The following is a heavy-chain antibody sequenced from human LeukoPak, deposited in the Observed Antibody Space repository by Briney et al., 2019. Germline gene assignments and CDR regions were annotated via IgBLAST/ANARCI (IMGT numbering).Heavy chain of an antibody. D-gene: IGHD3-22*01. CDR2: LYSGGST. V-gene: IGHV3-53*01. CDR1: GFSVSKNY. CDR3: ARDLLSDSSGYFGY. Sequence: GGSLRLSCAASGFSVSKNYMSWVRQPPGKGLEWVSVLYSGGSTYYADSVKGRFTISRDNSRNTLYLQMKNLRAEDTAVYYCARDLLSDSSGYFGYWGQGTLVTVTS. J-gene: IGHJ4*02.